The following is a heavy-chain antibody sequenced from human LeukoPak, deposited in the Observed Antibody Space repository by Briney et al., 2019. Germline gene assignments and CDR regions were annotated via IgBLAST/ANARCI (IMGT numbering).Heavy chain of an antibody. CDR3: AKDLVYYDSSGYSLDFDY. Sequence: GGSLRLSCAASGFTFSSYAMSWVRQAPGKGLEWVSAISGSGGSTYYADSVKGRFTISRDNSKNTLYLQMNSLRAEDTAVYYCAKDLVYYDSSGYSLDFDYWGQGTLVTVSS. J-gene: IGHJ4*02. V-gene: IGHV3-23*01. D-gene: IGHD3-22*01. CDR1: GFTFSSYA. CDR2: ISGSGGST.